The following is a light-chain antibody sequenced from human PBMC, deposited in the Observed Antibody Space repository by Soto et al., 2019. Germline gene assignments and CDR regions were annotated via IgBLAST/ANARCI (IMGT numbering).Light chain of an antibody. CDR1: QSVTSNY. V-gene: IGKV3-20*01. Sequence: EVVLTQSPGTVSLSPGERATLSCRASQSVTSNYLAWYQQKPGQAPRLLIYAASSRATGIPDRFSGSGSGTNFTLSISRLEPEDSAVYYCQHYGSSVTWTSGQGTKVEIQ. J-gene: IGKJ1*01. CDR2: AAS. CDR3: QHYGSSVTWT.